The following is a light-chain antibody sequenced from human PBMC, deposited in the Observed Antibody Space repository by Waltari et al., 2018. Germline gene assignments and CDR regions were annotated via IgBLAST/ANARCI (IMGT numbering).Light chain of an antibody. J-gene: IGKJ1*01. V-gene: IGKV3-20*01. CDR1: QSVSIY. CDR2: HAS. CDR3: QHYVSLPAT. Sequence: EIVLTQSPGTLSLSPGERATLSCGASQSVSIYLAWYQQKPGQAPSLLIYHASSRATGIPDRFSGSGSGTDFSLTISRLEPEDFAMYYCQHYVSLPATFGPGTKVEIK.